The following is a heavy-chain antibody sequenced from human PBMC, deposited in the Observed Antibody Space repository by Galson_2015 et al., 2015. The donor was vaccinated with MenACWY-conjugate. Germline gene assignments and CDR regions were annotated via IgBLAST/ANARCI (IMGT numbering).Heavy chain of an antibody. Sequence: SLRLSCAASGFSISSYAMHWVRQAPGKGLEWVALISYDSRNIYYADSVKGRFTISRDNSKNTLYLQMNSLRGADTAVYYCARDTRPFYFDYWGQGTLITVSS. J-gene: IGHJ4*02. CDR2: ISYDSRNI. V-gene: IGHV3-30*04. CDR3: ARDTRPFYFDY. CDR1: GFSISSYA. D-gene: IGHD6-6*01.